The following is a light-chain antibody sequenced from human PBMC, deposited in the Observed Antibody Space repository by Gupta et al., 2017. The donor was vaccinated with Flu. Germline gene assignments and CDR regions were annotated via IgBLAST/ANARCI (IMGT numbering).Light chain of an antibody. V-gene: IGKV1-39*01. Sequence: DIQMTQSPSSLSASVGDRVTITCRASQSISSYLNWYQQKPGTAPKLLIYAASSLQSGVPSRFSGSGSGTDFTLTISSLQPEDFATYHCQQSYSTRRTFGQGTKVEIK. CDR1: QSISSY. CDR2: AAS. J-gene: IGKJ1*01. CDR3: QQSYSTRRT.